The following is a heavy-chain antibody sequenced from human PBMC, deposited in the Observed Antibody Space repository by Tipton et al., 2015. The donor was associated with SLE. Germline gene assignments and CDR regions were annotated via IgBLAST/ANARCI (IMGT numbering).Heavy chain of an antibody. CDR2: IIPVYGTT. J-gene: IGHJ4*02. CDR1: GGSSSYFA. D-gene: IGHD5-12*01. V-gene: IGHV1-69*01. CDR3: ARDESGFKDFFDY. Sequence: QVQLVQSGAEMKKPGSSVKVSCKASGGSSSYFAINWVRQAPGQGLEWMGGIIPVYGTTNYAQKFQGRVTITTDESTSTAYMELRSLRSDDTAIYYCARDESGFKDFFDYWGQGTLVTVSS.